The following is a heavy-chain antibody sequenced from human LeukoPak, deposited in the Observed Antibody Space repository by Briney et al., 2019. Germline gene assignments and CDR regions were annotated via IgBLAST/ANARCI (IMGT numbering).Heavy chain of an antibody. Sequence: SVKVSCKASGGTFSSYAISWVRQAPGQGLEWMGRIIPILGIANYAQKFQGRVTITADKSTSTAYMELSSLRSEDTAVYYCAIGFGFGHYEDFDYWGQGTLVTVSS. D-gene: IGHD4-17*01. CDR3: AIGFGFGHYEDFDY. V-gene: IGHV1-69*04. J-gene: IGHJ4*02. CDR1: GGTFSSYA. CDR2: IIPILGIA.